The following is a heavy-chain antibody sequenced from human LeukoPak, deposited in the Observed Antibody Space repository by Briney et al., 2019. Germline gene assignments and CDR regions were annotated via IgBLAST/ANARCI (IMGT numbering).Heavy chain of an antibody. CDR3: ARETNYYDSSGYSWEVDY. V-gene: IGHV3-64*01. Sequence: GGSLRLSCAASGFTFSIYAMHWVRQAPGKGLEYVSSISRNGGGTSYANSVKGRFSISRDNSKNTLYLQMNSLRAEDTAVYYCARETNYYDSSGYSWEVDYWGQGTLVTVSS. CDR1: GFTFSIYA. D-gene: IGHD3-22*01. CDR2: ISRNGGGT. J-gene: IGHJ4*02.